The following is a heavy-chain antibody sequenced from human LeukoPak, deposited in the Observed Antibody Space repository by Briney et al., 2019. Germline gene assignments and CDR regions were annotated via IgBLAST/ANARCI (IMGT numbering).Heavy chain of an antibody. D-gene: IGHD5-18*01. J-gene: IGHJ4*02. V-gene: IGHV4-34*01. CDR2: INHSGGT. CDR3: ARGKRGYSYGLDY. Sequence: SETLSPTCAVYGGSFSGYYWSWIRQPPGKGLEWIGEINHSGGTNYNPSLKSRVTISVDTSKNQFSLKLSSVTAADTAVYYCARGKRGYSYGLDYWGQGTLVTVS. CDR1: GGSFSGYY.